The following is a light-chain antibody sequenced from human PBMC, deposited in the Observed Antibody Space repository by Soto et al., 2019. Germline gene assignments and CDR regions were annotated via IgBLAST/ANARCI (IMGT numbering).Light chain of an antibody. CDR2: EAS. CDR3: CSYAGSSTYV. V-gene: IGLV2-23*01. Sequence: QSVLTQPASVSGSPGQSITISCPGTSSIVGSYNFFSWYQQHPGKAPKLMIYEASKRPSGVSNRFSGSKSGNTASLTISGLQPEDEADYYCCSYAGSSTYVFGAGTKVTV. CDR1: SSIVGSYNF. J-gene: IGLJ1*01.